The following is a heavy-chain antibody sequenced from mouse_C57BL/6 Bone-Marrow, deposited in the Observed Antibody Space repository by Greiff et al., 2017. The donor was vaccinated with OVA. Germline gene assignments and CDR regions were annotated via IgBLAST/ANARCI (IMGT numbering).Heavy chain of an antibody. Sequence: QVQLQQSGAELARPGASVKLSCKASGYTFTSYGISWVKQRTGQGLEWIGEIYTRSGDTYYNEKFKGTATLTAFKATITAYMQLRSLTSEDSAVYYCARGGTAQAKGYWGQGTTLTVSS. V-gene: IGHV1-81*01. J-gene: IGHJ2*01. CDR2: IYTRSGDT. D-gene: IGHD3-2*02. CDR3: ARGGTAQAKGY. CDR1: GYTFTSYG.